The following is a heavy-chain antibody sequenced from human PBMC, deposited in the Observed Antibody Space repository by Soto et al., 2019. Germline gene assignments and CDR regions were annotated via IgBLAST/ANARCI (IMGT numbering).Heavy chain of an antibody. V-gene: IGHV1-8*01. J-gene: IGHJ4*02. CDR1: GYTFTSYD. D-gene: IGHD6-19*01. CDR3: ARARRGSSCWYRLFFDY. Sequence: QVQLVQSGAEVKKPGASVKVSCKASGYTFTSYDINWVRQATGQGLEWMGWMNPNSGNTGYAQKFQGRVTMTRNTSISTAYMELSSLRSEDTAVYYCARARRGSSCWYRLFFDYWGQGTLVTVSS. CDR2: MNPNSGNT.